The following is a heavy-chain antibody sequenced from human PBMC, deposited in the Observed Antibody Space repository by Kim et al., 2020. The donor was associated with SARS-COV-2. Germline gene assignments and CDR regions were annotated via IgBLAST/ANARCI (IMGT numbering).Heavy chain of an antibody. Sequence: ASVKVSCEASGYSFNTYDINWVRQATGQGLEWMGWMNPKSGNTGYAQKFQGRVTMTRDTSITTAFMDLTTLTSEDSAVYYCARGRGLNAFDIWGQGTMVTVAS. V-gene: IGHV1-8*01. CDR2: MNPKSGNT. CDR3: ARGRGLNAFDI. D-gene: IGHD3-10*01. CDR1: GYSFNTYD. J-gene: IGHJ3*02.